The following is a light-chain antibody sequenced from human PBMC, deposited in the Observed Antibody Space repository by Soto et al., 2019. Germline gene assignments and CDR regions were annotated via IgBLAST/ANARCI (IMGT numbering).Light chain of an antibody. J-gene: IGLJ1*01. V-gene: IGLV2-8*01. CDR1: SSDVGSNNY. CDR2: EVT. CDR3: SSYAGSNNKV. Sequence: QSVLTQPPSASGSPGQSVTISCTGTSSDVGSNNYVSWYQQHPGKAPKLMIYEVTKRPSGVPDRFSGSKSGNTASLTVSGLQADNEADYYCSSYAGSNNKVFGTGTKVTVL.